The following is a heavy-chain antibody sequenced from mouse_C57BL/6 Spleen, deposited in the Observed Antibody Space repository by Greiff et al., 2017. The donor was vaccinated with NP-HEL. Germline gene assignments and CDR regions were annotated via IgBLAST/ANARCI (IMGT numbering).Heavy chain of an antibody. Sequence: QVQLQQPGAELVKPGASVKLSCKASGYTFTSYWMHWVKQRPGQGLEWIGMIHPNSGSTNYNEKFKSKATLTVDKSSSTAYMQLSSLTSEDSAVYYCASYGPGGAMDYWGQGTSVTVSS. V-gene: IGHV1-64*01. CDR3: ASYGPGGAMDY. D-gene: IGHD1-1*02. CDR2: IHPNSGST. J-gene: IGHJ4*01. CDR1: GYTFTSYW.